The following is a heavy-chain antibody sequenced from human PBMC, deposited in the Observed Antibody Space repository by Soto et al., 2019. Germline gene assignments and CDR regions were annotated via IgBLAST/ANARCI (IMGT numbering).Heavy chain of an antibody. D-gene: IGHD6-13*01. Sequence: QVQLVESGGGVVQPGRSLRLSFAASGFNFSSYAVHWVRQAPGKGLEWVALISHAGNNKYYKDSVKGRFTISRDNSKNTLYLQMNSLRTEDTAIYYCARGPSSSWYSHFDFWGQGTLVTVSS. CDR2: ISHAGNNK. CDR3: ARGPSSSWYSHFDF. V-gene: IGHV3-30-3*01. J-gene: IGHJ4*02. CDR1: GFNFSSYA.